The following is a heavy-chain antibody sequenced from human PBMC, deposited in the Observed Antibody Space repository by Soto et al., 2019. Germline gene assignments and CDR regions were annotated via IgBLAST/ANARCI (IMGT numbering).Heavy chain of an antibody. V-gene: IGHV3-23*01. J-gene: IGHJ3*02. CDR2: INGSGGST. CDR3: AKGHYDFGVWAFDI. Sequence: PGGSLRLSCSASGFTFSSYAMSWVRQAPGKGLEWVSAINGSGGSTYYADSVKGRFTISRDNSKNTLYLQMNSLRAEDTAVYYCAKGHYDFGVWAFDIWGQGTMVTVSS. D-gene: IGHD3-3*01. CDR1: GFTFSSYA.